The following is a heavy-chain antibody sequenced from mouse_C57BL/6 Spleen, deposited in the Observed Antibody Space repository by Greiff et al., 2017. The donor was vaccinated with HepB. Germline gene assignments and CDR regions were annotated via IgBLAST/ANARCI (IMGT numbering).Heavy chain of an antibody. V-gene: IGHV1-82*01. J-gene: IGHJ3*01. D-gene: IGHD2-5*01. CDR3: ARNSNLFAY. Sequence: QVQLKESGPELVKPGASVKISCKASGYAFSSSWMNWVKQRPGKGLEWIGRIYPGDGDTNYNGKFKGKATLTADKSSSTAYMQLSSLTSEDSAVYFCARNSNLFAYWGQVTLVTVSA. CDR1: GYAFSSSW. CDR2: IYPGDGDT.